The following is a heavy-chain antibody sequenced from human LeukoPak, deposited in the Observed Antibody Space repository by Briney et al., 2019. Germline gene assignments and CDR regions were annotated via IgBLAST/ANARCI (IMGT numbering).Heavy chain of an antibody. J-gene: IGHJ4*02. CDR1: GFTFSNAW. CDR3: ATEYYGAYNY. D-gene: IGHD4-17*01. CDR2: IKSKTAGGTT. Sequence: GGSLRLSCAASGFTFSNAWMSWVRQAPGKGLEWVGHIKSKTAGGTTDYAEPVKGRFSISRDDSKDTVSLEMNSLKTEDTAVYYCATEYYGAYNYWGRGALVTVSS. V-gene: IGHV3-15*05.